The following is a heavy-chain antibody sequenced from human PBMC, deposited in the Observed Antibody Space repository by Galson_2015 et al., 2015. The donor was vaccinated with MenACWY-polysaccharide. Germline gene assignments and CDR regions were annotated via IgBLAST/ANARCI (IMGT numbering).Heavy chain of an antibody. Sequence: SLRLSCAASGFSFNAYWMHWVRHAPGKGLVWVSRISADGSATGYADSVRGRFTISRDNAKNTLYLEMNSLRAEDTAVYYCTKAGAKYCSGSSCYFNWFDPWGQGTLVTVSS. CDR1: GFSFNAYW. V-gene: IGHV3-74*01. J-gene: IGHJ5*02. CDR2: ISADGSAT. D-gene: IGHD2-15*01. CDR3: TKAGAKYCSGSSCYFNWFDP.